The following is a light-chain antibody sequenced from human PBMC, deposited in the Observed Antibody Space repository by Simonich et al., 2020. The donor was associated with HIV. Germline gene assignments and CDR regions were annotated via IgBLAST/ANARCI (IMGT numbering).Light chain of an antibody. J-gene: IGLJ2*01. CDR2: DVS. CDR3: TSYTSSSTLV. Sequence: QSALTQPASVSGSPGQSITISCTGTSSDVGGYNYVSWYQQHPVQAPKLMISDVSKRPSGVSKRFSGSKSGNTASLTISGLQAEDEADYYCTSYTSSSTLVFGGGTKLTVL. CDR1: SSDVGGYNY. V-gene: IGLV2-14*03.